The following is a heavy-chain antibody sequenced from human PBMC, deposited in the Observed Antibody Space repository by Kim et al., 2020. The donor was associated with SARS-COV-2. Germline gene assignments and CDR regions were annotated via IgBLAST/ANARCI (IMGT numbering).Heavy chain of an antibody. V-gene: IGHV3-23*01. Sequence: YADAEKGRFTISRDDSKNTLYLQMNSLRAEDSAVYYCAKATSAYYHTGMDVWGQGTTVTVSS. J-gene: IGHJ6*02. D-gene: IGHD3-22*01. CDR3: AKATSAYYHTGMDV.